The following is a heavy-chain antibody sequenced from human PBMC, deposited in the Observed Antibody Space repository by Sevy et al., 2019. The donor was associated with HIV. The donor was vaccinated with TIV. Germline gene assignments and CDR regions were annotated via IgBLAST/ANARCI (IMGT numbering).Heavy chain of an antibody. Sequence: ASVNVSCKVPGYTLTELSMHWVRQAPGKGLEWMGSFAPEDGETIYQQKFQGRVTLTEDTSTDTAYMELSSLRSEDTAVYYCATTKDYYDSSGYPFDYWGQGTLVTVSS. CDR3: ATTKDYYDSSGYPFDY. D-gene: IGHD3-22*01. CDR1: GYTLTELS. J-gene: IGHJ4*02. CDR2: FAPEDGET. V-gene: IGHV1-24*01.